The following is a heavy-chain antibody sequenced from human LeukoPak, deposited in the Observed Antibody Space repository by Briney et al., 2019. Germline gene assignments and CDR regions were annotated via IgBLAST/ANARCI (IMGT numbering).Heavy chain of an antibody. J-gene: IGHJ4*02. CDR1: GFTVSNNY. CDR3: AREDDSSGWYPDY. D-gene: IGHD6-19*01. CDR2: IYSGGST. Sequence: PGGSLRLSCAASGFTVSNNYMNWVRQAPGKGLEWVSVIYSGGSTYYADSVKGRFTISRDNAKNSLYLQMNSLRAEDTAVYYCAREDDSSGWYPDYWGQGTLVTVSS. V-gene: IGHV3-53*01.